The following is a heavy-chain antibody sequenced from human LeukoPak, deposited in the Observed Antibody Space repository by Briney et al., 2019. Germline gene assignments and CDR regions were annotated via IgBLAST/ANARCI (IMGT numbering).Heavy chain of an antibody. CDR2: IYYSGST. CDR3: ARLGSYYYYGMDV. CDR1: GGSISTYH. D-gene: IGHD1-26*01. J-gene: IGHJ6*02. Sequence: SETLSLTCSVSGGSISTYHWSWIRQPPGKGLEWIGDIYYSGSTKYNPSLKSRVTISVDTSKNQFSLKLSSVTAADTAVYYCARLGSYYYYGMDVWGQGTTVTVSS. V-gene: IGHV4-59*01.